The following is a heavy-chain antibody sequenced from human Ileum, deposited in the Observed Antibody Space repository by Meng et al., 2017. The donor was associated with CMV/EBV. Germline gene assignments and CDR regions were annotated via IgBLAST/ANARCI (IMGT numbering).Heavy chain of an antibody. Sequence: QLVQSGAEVKKPRASVKVSCKASGYTFNNYGITWMRQAPGQGLEWLGWISCYNGNTHYAQMLQGRVTMTTDTSTTTAYMELRSLSSDDTAVYFCARDKSDSGRESFYHWGQGTLVTVSS. CDR3: ARDKSDSGRESFYH. CDR2: ISCYNGNT. V-gene: IGHV1-18*01. D-gene: IGHD2-15*01. J-gene: IGHJ4*02. CDR1: GYTFNNYG.